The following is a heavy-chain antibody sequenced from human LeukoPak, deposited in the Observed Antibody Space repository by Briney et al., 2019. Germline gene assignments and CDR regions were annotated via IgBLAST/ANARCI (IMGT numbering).Heavy chain of an antibody. Sequence: GGSLRLSCAASGFTFSSYWMNWARQAPGKGLEWVASINHNGNVNYYVDSVKGRFTISRDNAKNSLYLQMNSLRAEDTAVYYCASLSYGSPEVWGQGTTVTVSS. CDR1: GFTFSSYW. V-gene: IGHV3-7*01. J-gene: IGHJ6*02. D-gene: IGHD5-18*01. CDR3: ASLSYGSPEV. CDR2: INHNGNVN.